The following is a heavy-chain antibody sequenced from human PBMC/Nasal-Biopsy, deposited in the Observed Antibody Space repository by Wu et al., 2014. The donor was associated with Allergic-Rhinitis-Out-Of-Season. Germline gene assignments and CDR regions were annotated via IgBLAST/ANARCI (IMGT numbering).Heavy chain of an antibody. V-gene: IGHV3-23*01. Sequence: LRLSCAASGFTFSSYAMSWVRQAPGKGLEWVSAISGNGGSTYYADSVKGRFTISRDNSKNTLYLQMNSLRAEDTAVYYCAKAPLLCGGVCPNHYFDYWGQGTLVTVSS. CDR2: ISGNGGST. CDR3: AKAPLLCGGVCPNHYFDY. D-gene: IGHD2-21*01. J-gene: IGHJ4*02. CDR1: GFTFSSYA.